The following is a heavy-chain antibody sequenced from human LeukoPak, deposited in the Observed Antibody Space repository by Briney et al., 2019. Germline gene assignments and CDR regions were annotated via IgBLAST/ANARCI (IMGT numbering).Heavy chain of an antibody. CDR2: IYYSGST. CDR1: TGSISGGPYY. V-gene: IGHV4-39*01. CDR3: ARQTGYCSSTSCYRIIRDV. Sequence: SETLSLTCTVSTGSISGGPYYWGWIRQPPGKGLEWIGSIYYSGSTYYNPSLKSRVTISVDTSKNQFSLKLSSVTAADTAVYYCARQTGYCSSTSCYRIIRDVWGKGTTVTVSS. D-gene: IGHD2-2*02. J-gene: IGHJ6*04.